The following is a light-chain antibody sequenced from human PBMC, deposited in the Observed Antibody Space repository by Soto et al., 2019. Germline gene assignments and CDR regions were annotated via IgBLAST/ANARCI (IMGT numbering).Light chain of an antibody. J-gene: IGKJ5*01. CDR2: GAS. CDR1: QTIGNY. V-gene: IGKV1-39*01. CDR3: QQTHAVPLT. Sequence: DVQMTQSPSSLSASVGDRVTIACRASQTIGNYLNWYQQKPGEAPKVLIFGASSLRSGVPSRFSGSGYGTDFTLTINNLHPEDSATYYCQQTHAVPLTFGQGTRLEI.